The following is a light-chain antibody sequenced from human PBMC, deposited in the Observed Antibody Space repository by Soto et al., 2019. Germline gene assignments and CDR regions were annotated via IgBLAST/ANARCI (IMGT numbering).Light chain of an antibody. CDR1: QSVSSN. Sequence: ESVLTQSPGTLSLSPGERATLSCRASQSVSSNLAWYQQKPGQAPRLLIYGASTRATGIPARFSGSGSGTEFTLTISSLQSEDFAVYYCQQYNNWPLTFGPGTKVDIK. CDR3: QQYNNWPLT. J-gene: IGKJ3*01. CDR2: GAS. V-gene: IGKV3-15*01.